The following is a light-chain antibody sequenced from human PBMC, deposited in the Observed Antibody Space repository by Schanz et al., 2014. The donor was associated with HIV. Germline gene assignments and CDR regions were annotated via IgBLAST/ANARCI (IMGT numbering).Light chain of an antibody. CDR1: QDINTY. CDR3: QQYKSYPIT. Sequence: AIRMTQSPSSLSASTGDRVTITCRASQDINTYLVWYQQKPGKAPKALIYAASTLQSGVPSRFSGSGSGTDFTLNIRGLQSEDFAIYYCQQYKSYPITFRQETRLEIK. J-gene: IGKJ5*01. V-gene: IGKV1-8*01. CDR2: AAS.